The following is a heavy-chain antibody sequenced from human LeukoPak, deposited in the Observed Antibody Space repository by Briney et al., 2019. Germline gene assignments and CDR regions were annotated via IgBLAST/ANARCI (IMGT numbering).Heavy chain of an antibody. CDR1: GYTFTSYY. CDR3: ARLVPAATDFDY. Sequence: ASVKVSCKASGYTFTSYYMHRVRQAPGQGLEWLGWINPNSGGTNYAQKFQGRVTMTRDTSISTAYMELSRLRSDDTAVYYCARLVPAATDFDYWGQGTLVTVSS. D-gene: IGHD2-2*01. J-gene: IGHJ4*02. CDR2: INPNSGGT. V-gene: IGHV1-2*02.